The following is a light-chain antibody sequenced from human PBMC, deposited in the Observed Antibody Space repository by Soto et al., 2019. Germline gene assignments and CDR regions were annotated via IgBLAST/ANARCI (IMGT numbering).Light chain of an antibody. Sequence: QSALTQPASVSGSPGQSITISCTGTSSDVGGHNSVAWYQHNPGKAPKLIIYEVTKRPSGVPDRFSGSKSGNTASLTVSGLQAEDEADYHCASYAGGKNFYVFGTGTKLTVL. V-gene: IGLV2-8*01. J-gene: IGLJ1*01. CDR3: ASYAGGKNFYV. CDR2: EVT. CDR1: SSDVGGHNS.